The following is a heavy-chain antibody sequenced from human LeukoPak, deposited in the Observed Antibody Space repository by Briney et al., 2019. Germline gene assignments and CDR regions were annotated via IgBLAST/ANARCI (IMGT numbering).Heavy chain of an antibody. V-gene: IGHV3-23*01. CDR2: ISGSGGST. CDR3: TTETWYFDL. CDR1: GFTFSSYA. J-gene: IGHJ2*01. Sequence: GGSLRLSCAASGFTFSSYAMSWVRQAPGKGLEWVSVISGSGGSTYYADSVKSRFTISRDNSKNTLYLQMNSLKTEDTAVYYCTTETWYFDLWGRGTLVTVSP.